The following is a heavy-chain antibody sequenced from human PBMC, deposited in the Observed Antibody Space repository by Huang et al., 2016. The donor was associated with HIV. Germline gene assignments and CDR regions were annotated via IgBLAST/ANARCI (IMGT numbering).Heavy chain of an antibody. Sequence: QVQLQESGPGLVKPSETLSLTCTVPGGSFSNYYLSWLRQAPGKGLEWIGYIYYSGSTNYNPSPTSRVTIPVDTSKNQSSLTLTSVTAADSAVYYCASTSNLYYGSGSYYKGDAFDIWGQGTMVTVSS. D-gene: IGHD3-10*01. CDR1: GGSFSNYY. J-gene: IGHJ3*02. CDR3: ASTSNLYYGSGSYYKGDAFDI. V-gene: IGHV4-59*01. CDR2: IYYSGST.